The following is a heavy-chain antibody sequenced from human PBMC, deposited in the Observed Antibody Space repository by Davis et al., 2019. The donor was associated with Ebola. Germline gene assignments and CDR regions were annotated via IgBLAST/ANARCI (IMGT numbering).Heavy chain of an antibody. Sequence: PSETLSLTCTVSGGSISRGGSYWTWIRQHPGKGLEWIGYIYYSGSTYYKPSLKSRVTKTLNTSKNQFSLSLNSVTAADTALYYYARDLRYDSSGYDYYFDMDVWGKGTTVTVSS. CDR3: ARDLRYDSSGYDYYFDMDV. CDR2: IYYSGST. J-gene: IGHJ6*03. V-gene: IGHV4-31*03. CDR1: GGSISRGGSY. D-gene: IGHD3-22*01.